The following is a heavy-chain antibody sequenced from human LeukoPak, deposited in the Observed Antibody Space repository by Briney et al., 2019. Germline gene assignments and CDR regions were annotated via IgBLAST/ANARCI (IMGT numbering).Heavy chain of an antibody. J-gene: IGHJ4*02. D-gene: IGHD3-10*01. CDR1: GGSISSYY. V-gene: IGHV4-59*01. CDR2: IYYSGST. CDR3: AKDSLLYGSGSTYDY. Sequence: SGTLSLTCTVSGGSISSYYWSWIRQPPGKGLEWIGYIYYSGSTNYNPSLKSRVTISVDTSKNQFSLKLSSVTAADTAVYYCAKDSLLYGSGSTYDYWGQGTLVTVSS.